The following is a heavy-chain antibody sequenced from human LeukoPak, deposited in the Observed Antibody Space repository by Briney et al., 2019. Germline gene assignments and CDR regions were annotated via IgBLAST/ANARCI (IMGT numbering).Heavy chain of an antibody. V-gene: IGHV3-73*01. CDR3: CQDRHDYYYYMDV. CDR2: IRSKANSYAT. Sequence: PGGSLRLSCAASGFTFSGSAMHWVRQASGKGLEWVGRIRSKANSYATAYAASVKGRFTISRDDSKNTAYLQMNSLKTEDTAVYYCCQDRHDYYYYMDVWGKGTTVTVSS. CDR1: GFTFSGSA. J-gene: IGHJ6*03.